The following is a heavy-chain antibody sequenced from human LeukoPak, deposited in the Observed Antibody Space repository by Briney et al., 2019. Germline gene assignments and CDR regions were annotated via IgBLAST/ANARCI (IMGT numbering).Heavy chain of an antibody. CDR2: INPNSGGT. D-gene: IGHD5-18*01. CDR3: ASGSGGYSYGDFDY. V-gene: IGHV1-2*02. J-gene: IGHJ4*02. Sequence: ASVKVSCKASGYTFTGYYMHWVRQAPGQGLEWMGWINPNSGGTNYAQKFQGRVTMTRDTSIGTAYMELSRLRSDDTAVYYCASGSGGYSYGDFDYWGQGTLVTVSS. CDR1: GYTFTGYY.